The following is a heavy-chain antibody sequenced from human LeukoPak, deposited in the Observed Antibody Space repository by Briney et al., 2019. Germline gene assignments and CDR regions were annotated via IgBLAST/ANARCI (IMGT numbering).Heavy chain of an antibody. CDR3: ARDLTMVRGARYRPYNWFGP. V-gene: IGHV1-18*01. Sequence: ASVKVSCKASGYTFNNYGISWVRQAPGQGLEWMGWVTSYNGDTNYAQKFQGRVTISADESTSTAYMELSSLRSEDTAVYFCARDLTMVRGARYRPYNWFGPWGQGTLVTVSP. D-gene: IGHD3-10*01. CDR2: VTSYNGDT. CDR1: GYTFNNYG. J-gene: IGHJ5*02.